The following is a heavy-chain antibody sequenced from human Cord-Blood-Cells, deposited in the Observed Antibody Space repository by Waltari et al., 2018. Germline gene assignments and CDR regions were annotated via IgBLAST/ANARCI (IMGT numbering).Heavy chain of an antibody. D-gene: IGHD3-3*01. CDR1: GGSISSSSYY. J-gene: IGHJ6*03. Sequence: QLQLQESGPGLVKPSETLSLTCTVSGGSISSSSYYWGWIRKPPGKGLAWIGSIYYSGSTYYNPSLKSRVTISVDTSKNQFSLKLISVTAADTAVYYCARHYDFWSGYYMAYYYYYMDVWGKGTTVTVSS. CDR2: IYYSGST. V-gene: IGHV4-39*01. CDR3: ARHYDFWSGYYMAYYYYYMDV.